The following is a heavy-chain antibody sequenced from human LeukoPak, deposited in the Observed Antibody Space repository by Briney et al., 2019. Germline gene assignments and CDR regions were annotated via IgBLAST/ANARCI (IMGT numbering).Heavy chain of an antibody. Sequence: GGSLRLSCAASGFTFNNYAMSWVRQAPGKGLEWISAISGSGATTYYADSVTGRFTISRDNSQSTLYLQMNSLRAEDTAVYYCAKDGKYTTSPGDDSGQGSLVTVSS. CDR1: GFTFNNYA. CDR3: AKDGKYTTSPGDD. J-gene: IGHJ4*02. CDR2: ISGSGATT. V-gene: IGHV3-23*01. D-gene: IGHD1-1*01.